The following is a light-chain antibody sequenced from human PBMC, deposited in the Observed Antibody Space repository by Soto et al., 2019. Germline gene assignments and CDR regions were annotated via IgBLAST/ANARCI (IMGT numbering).Light chain of an antibody. J-gene: IGKJ1*01. CDR3: QQYGDRPRT. CDR1: QSVSGH. Sequence: EIVMTQSPATLSVSPEERVAFSCRASQSVSGHLAGYQQKPGQAPRLIISGASTGATGIPARFSGRGSGTEFTLTISSLESEDFAVYFCQQYGDRPRTFCQGTKVDIK. CDR2: GAS. V-gene: IGKV3-15*01.